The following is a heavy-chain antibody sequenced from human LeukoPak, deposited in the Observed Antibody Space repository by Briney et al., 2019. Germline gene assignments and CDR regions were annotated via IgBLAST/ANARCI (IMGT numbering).Heavy chain of an antibody. Sequence: PSETLSLTCTVSGDSIGSHHWSWIRQPPGKGLEWIGYIFYVGSTNYNPSLKSRVTISVDTSKNQFSLKLNSVTAADTAVYYCARDYYDSRGEAFDIWGQGTMVTVSS. CDR3: ARDYYDSRGEAFDI. D-gene: IGHD3-22*01. CDR1: GDSIGSHH. J-gene: IGHJ3*02. V-gene: IGHV4-59*11. CDR2: IFYVGST.